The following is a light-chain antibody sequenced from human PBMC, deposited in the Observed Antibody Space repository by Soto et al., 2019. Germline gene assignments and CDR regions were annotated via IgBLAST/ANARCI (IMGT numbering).Light chain of an antibody. J-gene: IGKJ1*01. CDR3: QQYGGSPQT. CDR1: QSVSNY. Sequence: EIVLTQSPGTLSLSPWERATLSCRASQSVSNYLAWYHHKPGQAPRLLIYGASSRATGIPDRFSGSGSGTDFTLTISRLEPEDFAVYYCQQYGGSPQTFGQGTKVEIK. CDR2: GAS. V-gene: IGKV3-20*01.